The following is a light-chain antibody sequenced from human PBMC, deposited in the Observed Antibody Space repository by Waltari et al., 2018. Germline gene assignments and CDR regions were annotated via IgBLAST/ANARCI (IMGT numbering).Light chain of an antibody. CDR1: TNDLGSYNY. CDR3: CSYAGSYTWV. CDR2: DVT. Sequence: SALTQPRSVSGSPGQSVTISCTGTTNDLGSYNYVSWYQQHPGKAPKLIILDVTKRPSGVLDRLSGSKSGNTASLTISGLRAEDEAEYYCCSYAGSYTWVFGGGTKLTVV. V-gene: IGLV2-11*01. J-gene: IGLJ3*02.